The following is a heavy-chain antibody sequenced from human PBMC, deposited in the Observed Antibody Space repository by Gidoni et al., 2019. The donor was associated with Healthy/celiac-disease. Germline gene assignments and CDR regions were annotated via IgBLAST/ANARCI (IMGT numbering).Heavy chain of an antibody. Sequence: EVQLVESGGGLVKPGGSLRLSCAASGFTFSSYSMNWVRQAPGKGLEWVSSISSSSSYIYYADSVKGRFTISRDNAKNSLYLQMNSLRAEDTAVYYCARDLGEWGGGFTNYFDYWGQGTLVTVSS. D-gene: IGHD3-16*01. CDR1: GFTFSSYS. CDR3: ARDLGEWGGGFTNYFDY. CDR2: ISSSSSYI. V-gene: IGHV3-21*01. J-gene: IGHJ4*02.